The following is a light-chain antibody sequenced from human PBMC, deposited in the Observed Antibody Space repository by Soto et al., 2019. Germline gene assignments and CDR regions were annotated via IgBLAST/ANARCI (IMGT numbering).Light chain of an antibody. Sequence: QLVLTQPPSASGTPGQTVTISCSGRFSNIGSNFIYWYQQLPGTAPKLLIYRNNERPSGVPDRFSASKSGTSASLAISGLRYEDEADYHCAAWDDSLSGVVFGGGTKVTVL. CDR3: AAWDDSLSGVV. CDR1: FSNIGSNF. CDR2: RNN. J-gene: IGLJ3*02. V-gene: IGLV1-47*01.